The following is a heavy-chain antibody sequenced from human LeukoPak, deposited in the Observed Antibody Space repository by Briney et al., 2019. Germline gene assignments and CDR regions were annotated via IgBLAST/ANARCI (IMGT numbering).Heavy chain of an antibody. CDR3: ARVKDCSSTSCYLKYYYMDV. CDR1: GGSITTSSYY. Sequence: SETLSLTYTVSGGSITTSSYYWGWIRQPPGKGLEWIGSIYYSGTTYYNPSLQNRVIISVDTSKNQFSLKLSSVTAADTAVYYCARVKDCSSTSCYLKYYYMDVWGKGTTVTVSS. J-gene: IGHJ6*03. V-gene: IGHV4-39*07. CDR2: IYYSGTT. D-gene: IGHD2-2*01.